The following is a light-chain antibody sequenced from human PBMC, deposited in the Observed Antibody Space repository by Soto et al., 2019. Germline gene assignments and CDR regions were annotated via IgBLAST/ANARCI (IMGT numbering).Light chain of an antibody. Sequence: QSVLTQPASVSGSPGQSIAISCTGPSRDVGGDNYVSWYQQHPGKAPKLMIYEVSNRPSGVSNRFSGSKSGNTASLTISGLQPEDEAEYYCSSYTSSSTPYVFGTGTKVTVL. CDR3: SSYTSSSTPYV. V-gene: IGLV2-14*01. J-gene: IGLJ1*01. CDR2: EVS. CDR1: SRDVGGDNY.